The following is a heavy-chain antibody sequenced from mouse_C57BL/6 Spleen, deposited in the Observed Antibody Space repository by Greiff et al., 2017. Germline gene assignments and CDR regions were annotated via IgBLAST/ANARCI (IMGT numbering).Heavy chain of an antibody. Sequence: VQLQQSGPELVKPGASVKISCKASGYTFTDYYMNWVKQSHGKSLEWIGDINPNNGGTSYNQKFKGKATLTVDKSSSTAYMELRSLTSEDSAVYYCARPTVVGDWFAYWGQGTLVTVSA. D-gene: IGHD1-1*01. CDR1: GYTFTDYY. CDR2: INPNNGGT. V-gene: IGHV1-26*01. CDR3: ARPTVVGDWFAY. J-gene: IGHJ3*01.